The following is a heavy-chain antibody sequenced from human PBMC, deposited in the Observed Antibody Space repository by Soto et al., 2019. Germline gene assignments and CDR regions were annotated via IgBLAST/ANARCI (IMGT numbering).Heavy chain of an antibody. J-gene: IGHJ6*03. CDR2: ISSSSSTI. CDR1: GFTFSSYS. CDR3: ARDPRRTIKYCSSTSCYLYYYYMDV. D-gene: IGHD2-2*01. Sequence: HPGGSLRLSCAASGFTFSSYSMNWVRQAPGKGLEWVSYISSSSSTIYYADSVKGRFTISRDNAKNSLYLQMNSLRAEDTAVYYCARDPRRTIKYCSSTSCYLYYYYMDVWGKGTTVTVSS. V-gene: IGHV3-48*01.